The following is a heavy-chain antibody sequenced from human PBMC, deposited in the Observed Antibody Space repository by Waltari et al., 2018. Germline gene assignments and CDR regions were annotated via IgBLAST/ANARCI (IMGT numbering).Heavy chain of an antibody. J-gene: IGHJ3*02. V-gene: IGHV4-34*01. CDR1: GGSFSGYY. CDR3: ARGPLYLWLFPPVHAFDI. D-gene: IGHD2-8*02. Sequence: QVQLQQWGAGLLKPSETLSLTCAVYGGSFSGYYCSWIRQPPGKGLEWIGEINHSGSNSDNPSLKSRVTISVDTSKNQFSLKLSSVTGADTAVYYWARGPLYLWLFPPVHAFDIWGQGTMVTVSS. CDR2: INHSGSN.